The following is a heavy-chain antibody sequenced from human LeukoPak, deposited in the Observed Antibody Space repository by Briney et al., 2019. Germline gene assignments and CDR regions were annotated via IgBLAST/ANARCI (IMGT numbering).Heavy chain of an antibody. J-gene: IGHJ4*02. CDR3: ARGRGRQQLVPFDY. Sequence: SETRSLTCAVYGGSFSGYYWSWIRQPPGKGLEWIGEINHSGSTNYNPSLKSRVTISVDTSKNQFSLKLSSVTAADTAVYYCARGRGRQQLVPFDYWGQGTLVTVSS. V-gene: IGHV4-34*01. CDR2: INHSGST. CDR1: GGSFSGYY. D-gene: IGHD6-13*01.